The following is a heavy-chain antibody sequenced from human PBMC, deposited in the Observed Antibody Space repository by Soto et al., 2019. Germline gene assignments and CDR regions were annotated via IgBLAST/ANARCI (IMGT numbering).Heavy chain of an antibody. V-gene: IGHV3-23*01. CDR3: AKDRNYYGSGNPDL. Sequence: GGSLRLSCAASGFTFSSYAMSWVRQAPGKGLEWVSAISGSGGSTYYADSVKGRFTISRDNSKNTLYLQMNSLRAEDTAVYYCAKDRNYYGSGNPDLGGKGTLHTVSP. CDR1: GFTFSSYA. J-gene: IGHJ4*02. CDR2: ISGSGGST. D-gene: IGHD3-10*01.